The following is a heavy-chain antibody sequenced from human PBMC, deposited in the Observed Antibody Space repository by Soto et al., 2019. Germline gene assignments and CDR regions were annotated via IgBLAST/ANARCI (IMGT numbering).Heavy chain of an antibody. CDR2: IIPLFGTR. V-gene: IGHV1-69*06. CDR3: AKSKNDFWNVHYGMDV. CDR1: GGTFTSDA. J-gene: IGHJ6*01. Sequence: QVQLVQSGGEVRKPGSSVKVSCEASGGTFTSDALSWVRQAPGQGLEWMGGIIPLFGTRNYAHKFQGRLTIAANKTTSTAYMELSSLRSEDTAIYYCAKSKNDFWNVHYGMDVWGQGTTVIVSS. D-gene: IGHD3-3*01.